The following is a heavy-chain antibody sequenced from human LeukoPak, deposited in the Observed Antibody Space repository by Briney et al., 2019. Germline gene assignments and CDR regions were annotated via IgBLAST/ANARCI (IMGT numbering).Heavy chain of an antibody. V-gene: IGHV3-21*01. Sequence: GGSLRLSCVASGFMSSIYSMNWVRQAPGKGLEWVSSISGSSSSIYYADSVKGRFTISRDNAKSSLYLQMNSLRAEDTAVYYCARAGGGVSYYYYMDVWGKGTTVTVSS. J-gene: IGHJ6*03. D-gene: IGHD1-14*01. CDR2: ISGSSSSI. CDR1: GFMSSIYS. CDR3: ARAGGGVSYYYYMDV.